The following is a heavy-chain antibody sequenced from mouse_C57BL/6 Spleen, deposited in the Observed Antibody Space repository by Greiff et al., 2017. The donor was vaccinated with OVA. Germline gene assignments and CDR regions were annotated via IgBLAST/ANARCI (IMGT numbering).Heavy chain of an antibody. J-gene: IGHJ2*01. D-gene: IGHD2-1*01. V-gene: IGHV14-4*01. CDR2: IDPENGDT. CDR3: TTGVGNYAFDY. CDR1: GFNIKDDY. Sequence: EVQLQQSGAELVRPGASVKLSCTASGFNIKDDYMHWVKQRPEQGLEWIGWIDPENGDTEYASKFQGKATITADTSSNTAYLQLSSLTSEDTAVYYCTTGVGNYAFDYWGQGTTLTVSS.